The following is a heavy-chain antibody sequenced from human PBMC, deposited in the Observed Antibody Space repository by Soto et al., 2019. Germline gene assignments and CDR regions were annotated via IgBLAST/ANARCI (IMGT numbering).Heavy chain of an antibody. CDR1: GFTFSSYA. Sequence: PGGSLRLYCAASGFTFSSYAMSWVRQAPGKGLEWVSAISGSGGSTYYADSVKGRFTISRDNSKNTLYLQMNSLRAEDTAVYYCAKDLGSGSYYSLIDYYGMDVWGQGTTVTVSS. CDR2: ISGSGGST. V-gene: IGHV3-23*01. J-gene: IGHJ6*02. CDR3: AKDLGSGSYYSLIDYYGMDV. D-gene: IGHD3-10*01.